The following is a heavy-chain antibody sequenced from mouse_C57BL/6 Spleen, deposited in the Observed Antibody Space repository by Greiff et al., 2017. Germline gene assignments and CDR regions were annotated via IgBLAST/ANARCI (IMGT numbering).Heavy chain of an antibody. Sequence: VQLQESGAVLVRPGTSVKMSCKASGYTFTNYWIGWAKQRPGHGLEWIGDIYPGGGYTNYNEKFKGKATLTADKSSSTAYMQFSSLTSEDSAIYYCARSSDSSGWGAYWGQGTLVTVSA. CDR3: ARSSDSSGWGAY. J-gene: IGHJ3*01. D-gene: IGHD3-2*02. CDR1: GYTFTNYW. V-gene: IGHV1-63*01. CDR2: IYPGGGYT.